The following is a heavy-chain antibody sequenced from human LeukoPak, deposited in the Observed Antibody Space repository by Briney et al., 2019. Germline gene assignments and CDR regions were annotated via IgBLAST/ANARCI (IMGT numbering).Heavy chain of an antibody. V-gene: IGHV4-34*01. CDR3: ARGRTCTTVTRYFDY. CDR1: GGSFSGYY. J-gene: IGHJ4*02. Sequence: SETLSLTCAVYGGSFSGYYWSWIRQPPRKGLEWIGEINHSGSTNYNPSLKSRVTISVDTSKNQYSLKLSSVTAADTAVYYCARGRTCTTVTRYFDYWGQGTLVTVSS. CDR2: INHSGST. D-gene: IGHD4-17*01.